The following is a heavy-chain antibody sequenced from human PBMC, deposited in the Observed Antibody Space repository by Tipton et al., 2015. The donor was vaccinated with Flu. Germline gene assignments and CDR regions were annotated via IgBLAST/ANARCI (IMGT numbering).Heavy chain of an antibody. J-gene: IGHJ5*02. Sequence: LRFSCTVSGGSISSGSYYWSWIRQPAGKGLEWIGRIYTSGSTNYNPSLKSRVTISVDTSKNQFSLKLSSVTAADTAVYYCARGAWERWLQPWGQGTLVTVSS. D-gene: IGHD5-24*01. CDR1: GGSISSGSYY. CDR2: IYTSGST. V-gene: IGHV4-61*02. CDR3: ARGAWERWLQP.